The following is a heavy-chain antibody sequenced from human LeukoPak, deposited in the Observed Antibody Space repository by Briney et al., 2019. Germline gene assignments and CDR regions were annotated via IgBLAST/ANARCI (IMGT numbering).Heavy chain of an antibody. V-gene: IGHV6-1*01. CDR1: GDSVSSSIAA. Sequence: PSETLSLTCSISGDSVSSSIAAWNWIRQSPSRGLEWLGRTYYRSKWYYDYALSVKSRISINPDTSKNQFSLQLNSVAPEDTAVYYCARDWYRFDAFDIWGQGTMVTVSS. CDR2: TYYRSKWYY. D-gene: IGHD1-1*01. CDR3: ARDWYRFDAFDI. J-gene: IGHJ3*02.